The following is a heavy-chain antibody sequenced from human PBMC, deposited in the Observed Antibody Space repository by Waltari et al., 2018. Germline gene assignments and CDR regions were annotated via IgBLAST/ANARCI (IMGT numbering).Heavy chain of an antibody. J-gene: IGHJ4*02. Sequence: QVQLVESGGGVVQPGGSMRLSCAASGFTFSSYGMHWVRQAPGQGRECVSFIRYYGRNKYYADSVKGRFTISRENSKNTLYLKMNSLRAEDTAVYYCTNWGGWGQGTLVTVSS. CDR1: GFTFSSYG. D-gene: IGHD3-16*01. V-gene: IGHV3-30*02. CDR3: TNWGG. CDR2: IRYYGRNK.